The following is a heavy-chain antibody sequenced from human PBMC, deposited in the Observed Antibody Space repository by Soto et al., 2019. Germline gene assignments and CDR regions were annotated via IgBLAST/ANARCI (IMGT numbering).Heavy chain of an antibody. CDR1: GGSISSSSYY. J-gene: IGHJ6*02. CDR2: IYYSGST. V-gene: IGHV4-39*01. CDR3: AGIIFGAGSPYISYYSGVEV. Sequence: SETLSLTCTVSGGSISSSSYYWGWIRQPPGKGLEWIGSIYYSGSTYYNPSLKSRVTISVDTSKNQFSLKLSSVTAADTAVYYCAGIIFGAGSPYISYYSGVEVWGQGTRATV. D-gene: IGHD3-10*01.